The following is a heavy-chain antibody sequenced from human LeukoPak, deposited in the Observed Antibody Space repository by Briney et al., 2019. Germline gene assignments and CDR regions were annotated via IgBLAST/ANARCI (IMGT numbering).Heavy chain of an antibody. CDR3: ARNYDL. Sequence: SETLSLTCAVYGGSFRGYYWSWIRQPPGKALEWIGGISHGGTTNYNPSLKSRVTISVDKSMNQFSLKLTSVTAADTAVYYCARNYDLWGQGTLVTVSS. J-gene: IGHJ4*02. V-gene: IGHV4-34*01. D-gene: IGHD3-3*01. CDR2: ISHGGTT. CDR1: GGSFRGYY.